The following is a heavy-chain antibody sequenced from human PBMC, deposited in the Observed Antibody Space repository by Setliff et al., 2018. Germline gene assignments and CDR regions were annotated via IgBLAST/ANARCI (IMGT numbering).Heavy chain of an antibody. CDR1: GFTFRTYS. V-gene: IGHV3-21*01. D-gene: IGHD6-25*01. CDR3: ARSPANGGHDAFDI. Sequence: PGGSLRLSCVASGFTFRTYSMHWVRLAPGKGLEWVSSISPDSIYIYYADSVKGRFTISRDNAQNSLYLQMNSLGVDDTAVYYCARSPANGGHDAFDIWGQGTMVTV. CDR2: ISPDSIYI. J-gene: IGHJ3*02.